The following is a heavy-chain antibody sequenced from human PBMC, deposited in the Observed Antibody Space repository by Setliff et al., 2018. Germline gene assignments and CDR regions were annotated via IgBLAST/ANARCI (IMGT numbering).Heavy chain of an antibody. CDR3: ARVGQATVVTAIHGALDY. V-gene: IGHV3-33*08. CDR2: IWYDGGNK. Sequence: PGGSLRLSCAASGFTFSTYRMHWVRQAPGKGLEWVAVIWYDGGNKYHADSVKGRFIISRDNSKNTVYLQMNSLRAADTAVYHCARVGQATVVTAIHGALDYWGQGTLVTVSS. D-gene: IGHD2-21*02. J-gene: IGHJ4*02. CDR1: GFTFSTYR.